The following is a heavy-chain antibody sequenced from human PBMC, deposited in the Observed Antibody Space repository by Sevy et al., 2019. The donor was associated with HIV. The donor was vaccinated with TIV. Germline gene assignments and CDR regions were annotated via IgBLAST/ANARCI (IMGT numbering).Heavy chain of an antibody. J-gene: IGHJ4*02. CDR2: IYHSGST. V-gene: IGHV4-38-2*01. Sequence: SETLSLTCAVSGYSISTGYYWGWIRQPPGKGLEWIGIIYHSGSTYYNPSLKSRVIISVDTSKNQFSLKLSSVTAADTAVYDCARGGGMVSMLYARFDSWVQGTLVTVSS. CDR3: ARGGGMVSMLYARFDS. D-gene: IGHD2-8*01. CDR1: GYSISTGYY.